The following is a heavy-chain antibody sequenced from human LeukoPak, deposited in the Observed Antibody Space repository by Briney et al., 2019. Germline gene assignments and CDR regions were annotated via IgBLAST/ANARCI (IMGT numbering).Heavy chain of an antibody. CDR2: IYHSGST. Sequence: PSETLSLTCTVSGYSISSGYYWGWIRQPPGKGLEWIGSIYHSGSTYYNPSLKSRVTISVDTSKNQFSLKLSSVTAADTAVYYCARGKRNYWLSPSVVYYYGMDVRGQGTTVTVSS. CDR3: ARGKRNYWLSPSVVYYYGMDV. J-gene: IGHJ6*02. D-gene: IGHD3-9*01. V-gene: IGHV4-38-2*02. CDR1: GYSISSGYY.